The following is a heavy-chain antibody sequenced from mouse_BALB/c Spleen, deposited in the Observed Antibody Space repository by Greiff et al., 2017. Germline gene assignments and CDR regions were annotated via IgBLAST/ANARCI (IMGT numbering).Heavy chain of an antibody. CDR1: GFTFSDYY. CDR3: TAKDAMDY. D-gene: IGHD1-2*01. V-gene: IGHV5-4*02. Sequence: EVQVVESGGGLVKPGGSLKLSCAASGFTFSDYYMYWVRQTPEKRLEWVATISDGGSYTYYPDSVKGRFTISRDNAKNNLYLQMSSLKSEDTAMYYCTAKDAMDYWGQGTSVTVSS. CDR2: ISDGGSYT. J-gene: IGHJ4*01.